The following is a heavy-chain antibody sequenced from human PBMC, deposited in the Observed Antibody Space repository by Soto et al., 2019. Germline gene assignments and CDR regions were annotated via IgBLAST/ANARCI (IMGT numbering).Heavy chain of an antibody. CDR1: GFTFSSYA. J-gene: IGHJ4*02. V-gene: IGHV3-23*01. CDR3: AKGLSPSYYDILTGPDY. Sequence: EVRLLESGGGLVQTGGSLRLSCAASGFTFSSYAMNWVRQAPGKGLEWVSVISGSSSNTYYADSVRGRFTISRDNSKKILYLQMHSLGPEDTAVYYCAKGLSPSYYDILTGPDYWGQGTLVTVSS. CDR2: ISGSSSNT. D-gene: IGHD3-9*01.